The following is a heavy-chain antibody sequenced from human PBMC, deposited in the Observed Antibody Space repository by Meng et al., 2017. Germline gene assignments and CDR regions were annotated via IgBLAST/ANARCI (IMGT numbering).Heavy chain of an antibody. J-gene: IGHJ4*02. Sequence: GGSLRLSCKVSGYSFTSYWIGWVRQMPGKGLEWMGVIYPGDSNTRYSPSFQGQVTIPADKSISTAYLQWSSLKASDTAMYYCARRSGSYYQWFDYWGQGTLVTVSS. CDR2: IYPGDSNT. CDR1: GYSFTSYW. D-gene: IGHD1-26*01. CDR3: ARRSGSYYQWFDY. V-gene: IGHV5-51*01.